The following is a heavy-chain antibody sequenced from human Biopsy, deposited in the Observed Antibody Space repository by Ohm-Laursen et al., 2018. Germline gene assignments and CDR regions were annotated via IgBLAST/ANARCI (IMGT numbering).Heavy chain of an antibody. Sequence: VKVSCKTSGYNFISYSINWVRQAPGQGLEWMGWIRPLNGDTKYGQKFQDRATMTTDTSTSTVYMELTSLRSDDTAVYYCARGEVTFGELIVSLDSWGQGTLVTVSS. CDR3: ARGEVTFGELIVSLDS. D-gene: IGHD3-16*02. V-gene: IGHV1-18*01. CDR2: IRPLNGDT. J-gene: IGHJ4*02. CDR1: GYNFISYS.